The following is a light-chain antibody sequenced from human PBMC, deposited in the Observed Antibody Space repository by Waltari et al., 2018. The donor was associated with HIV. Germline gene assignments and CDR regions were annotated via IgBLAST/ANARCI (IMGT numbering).Light chain of an antibody. CDR1: SSDVGSYNL. J-gene: IGLJ1*01. Sequence: QSALTQPASVSGSPGQSITISCTGTSSDVGSYNLVSWYQQHPGKAPKLMIYEGSKRPSGVSNRFSGSKSGNTASLTISGLQAEDEADYYCCSYAGSSLYVVGTGTKVTVL. CDR2: EGS. V-gene: IGLV2-23*01. CDR3: CSYAGSSLYV.